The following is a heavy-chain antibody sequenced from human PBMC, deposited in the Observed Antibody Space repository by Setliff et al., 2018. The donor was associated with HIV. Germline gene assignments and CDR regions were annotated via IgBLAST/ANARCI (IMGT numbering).Heavy chain of an antibody. Sequence: ASVQVSCKASGDTFSSYTLSWVRQAPGQSLEWMGRIIPTLNVANDAPKFQGRVTITADKSTSTVYMELSSLTSEDTAMYYCARDRGPNNSFWRGTKKTHAFDLWGQGTMVTVSS. CDR2: IIPTLNVA. J-gene: IGHJ3*01. D-gene: IGHD3-3*01. CDR3: ARDRGPNNSFWRGTKKTHAFDL. V-gene: IGHV1-69*04. CDR1: GDTFSSYT.